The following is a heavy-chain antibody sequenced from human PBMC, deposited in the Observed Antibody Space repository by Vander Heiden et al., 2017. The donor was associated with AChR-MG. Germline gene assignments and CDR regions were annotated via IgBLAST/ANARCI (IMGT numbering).Heavy chain of an antibody. V-gene: IGHV3-30*18. CDR2: ISYDGSNK. CDR1: GFTFSSYG. Sequence: QVQLVESGGGVVQPGRSLRLSCAASGFTFSSYGMHWVRQAPGKGLEWVAVISYDGSNKYYADSVKGRFTISRDNSKNTLYLQMNSLRAEDTAVYYCAKGRPFDYWGQGTLVTVSS. CDR3: AKGRPFDY. J-gene: IGHJ4*02.